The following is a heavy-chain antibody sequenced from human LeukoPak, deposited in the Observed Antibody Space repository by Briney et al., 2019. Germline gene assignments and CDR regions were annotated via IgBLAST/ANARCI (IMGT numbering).Heavy chain of an antibody. J-gene: IGHJ5*02. D-gene: IGHD2-2*01. CDR2: IIPIFGTA. CDR3: ARDRGSTKYNWFDP. CDR1: GGTFSSYA. V-gene: IGHV1-69*01. Sequence: AASVKVSCKASGGTFSSYAISWVRQAPGQGLEWMGGIIPIFGTANYAQKFQGRVTITADESTSTAYMELCSLRSEDTAVYYCARDRGSTKYNWFDPWGQGTLVTVSS.